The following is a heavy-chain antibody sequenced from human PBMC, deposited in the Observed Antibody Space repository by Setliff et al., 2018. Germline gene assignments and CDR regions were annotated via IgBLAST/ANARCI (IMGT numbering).Heavy chain of an antibody. CDR3: ARDPNGDYVGAFDP. V-gene: IGHV3-7*03. CDR1: GFTYKNDW. CDR2: INPDGSEK. D-gene: IGHD4-17*01. Sequence: PGGSLRLSCGASGFTYKNDWVSWVRQAPGKGLEWLASINPDGSEKYYVDSLKGRFSVSRDNGKNSLYLQMNSLRAEDTASYYCARDPNGDYVGAFDPWGQGILVTVSS. J-gene: IGHJ5*02.